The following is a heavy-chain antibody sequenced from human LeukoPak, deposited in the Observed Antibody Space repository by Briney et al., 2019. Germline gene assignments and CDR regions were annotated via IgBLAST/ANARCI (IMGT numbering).Heavy chain of an antibody. CDR3: ARAFRPYSSSSVFDY. CDR2: ISWNSGSI. V-gene: IGHV3-9*01. CDR1: GFTFDDYA. D-gene: IGHD6-6*01. J-gene: IGHJ4*02. Sequence: GGSLRLSCAASGFTFDDYAMHWVRQAPGKGLEWVSGISWNSGSIGYADSVKGRFTISRDNAKNTLYLQMNSLRAEDTAVYYCARAFRPYSSSSVFDYWGQGTLVTVSS.